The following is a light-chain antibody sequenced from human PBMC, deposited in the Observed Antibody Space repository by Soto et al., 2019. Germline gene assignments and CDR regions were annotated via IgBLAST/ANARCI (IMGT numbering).Light chain of an antibody. CDR3: QQRYSSQHS. V-gene: IGKV1-39*01. CDR2: GTS. CDR1: QTISNY. J-gene: IGKJ2*01. Sequence: EIQMTQSPSSLSASVGDIVIITCRASQTISNYVNCYEQKPGNAPQLLIYGTSSLHGGVPSTFSGRRSGTGFTVTIRSLQPEDFPTCSSQQRYSSQHSFGKGTKVEI.